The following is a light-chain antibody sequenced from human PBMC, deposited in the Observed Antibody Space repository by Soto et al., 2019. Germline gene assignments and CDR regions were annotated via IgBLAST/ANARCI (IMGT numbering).Light chain of an antibody. CDR3: MQSLQTDWA. Sequence: DIVMTQSPLSLPVTPGEPASISSRSSQGLLFRNGYNYLDWYLQKPGQSPQVLISVGSDRATGVPDRFSGSGSGTDFTLKISRVEAEDVGVYYSMQSLQTDWAFGQGTNVYIK. CDR1: QGLLFRNGYNY. CDR2: VGS. V-gene: IGKV2-28*01. J-gene: IGKJ1*01.